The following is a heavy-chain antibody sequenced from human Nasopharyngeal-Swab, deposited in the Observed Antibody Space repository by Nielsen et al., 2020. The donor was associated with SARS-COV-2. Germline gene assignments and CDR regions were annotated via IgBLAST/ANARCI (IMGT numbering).Heavy chain of an antibody. CDR3: AIPIQLWSPGYYYYGMDV. J-gene: IGHJ6*02. D-gene: IGHD5-18*01. CDR1: GYTLTELS. CDR2: FDPEDGET. V-gene: IGHV1-24*01. Sequence: ASVKVSCKVSGYTLTELSMHWVRQAPGKGLEWMGGFDPEDGETIYAQKFQGRVTMTEDTSTDTAYMELSSLRSEDTAVYYCAIPIQLWSPGYYYYGMDVWGQGTTVTVSS.